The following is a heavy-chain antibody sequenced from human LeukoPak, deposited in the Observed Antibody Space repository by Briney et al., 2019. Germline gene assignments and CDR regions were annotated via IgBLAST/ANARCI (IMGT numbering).Heavy chain of an antibody. CDR3: RVIDSSGYKDY. CDR2: ISGSGGST. D-gene: IGHD3-22*01. Sequence: GGSLRLSCAASGFTFDDYAMHWVRQAPGKGLEWVSTISGSGGSTYYADSVKGRFTISRDNSKNTLYLQMNSLRAEDTAVYYCRVIDSSGYKDYWGQGTLVTVSS. CDR1: GFTFDDYA. J-gene: IGHJ4*02. V-gene: IGHV3-23*01.